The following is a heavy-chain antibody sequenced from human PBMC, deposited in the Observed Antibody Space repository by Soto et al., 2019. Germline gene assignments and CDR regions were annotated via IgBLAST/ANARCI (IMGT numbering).Heavy chain of an antibody. CDR2: IYYSGST. Sequence: QLQLQESGPGLVKPSETLSLTCTVSGGSISSSSYYWGWIRQPPGKGLEWIGSIYYSGSTYYNPSLKSRVTISVDTSKNQFSLKLSSVTAADTAVYYCARLSPQEVLMVYAEATGAFDIWGQGTMVTVSS. V-gene: IGHV4-39*01. CDR3: ARLSPQEVLMVYAEATGAFDI. CDR1: GGSISSSSYY. D-gene: IGHD2-8*01. J-gene: IGHJ3*02.